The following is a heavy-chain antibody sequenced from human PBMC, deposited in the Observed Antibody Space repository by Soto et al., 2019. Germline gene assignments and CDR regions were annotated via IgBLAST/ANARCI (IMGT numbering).Heavy chain of an antibody. V-gene: IGHV4-59*01. Sequence: SETLSLTYSVSGGSISGSYWSWIRQSPGKGLEWLGYVYYTGSTNYSPSLRSRVSISVDTSKNEFSLRLSSVTAADTAVYFCARSVAVPGAHIDYWGQGRQVTV. CDR2: VYYTGST. CDR3: ARSVAVPGAHIDY. J-gene: IGHJ4*02. CDR1: GGSISGSY. D-gene: IGHD6-19*01.